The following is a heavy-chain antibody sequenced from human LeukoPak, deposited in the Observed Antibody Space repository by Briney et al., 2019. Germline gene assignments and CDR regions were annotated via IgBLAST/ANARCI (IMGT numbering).Heavy chain of an antibody. CDR1: GDSINSYY. CDR2: IYTSGT. CDR3: ARVGTDGYSDFDY. J-gene: IGHJ4*02. D-gene: IGHD2-21*02. V-gene: IGHV4-4*07. Sequence: SETLSLTCTVSGDSINSYYWSWIRQPAGKGLEWIGRIYTSGTDYNPSLNSRVPMSEDTSNYQFSLKLSSVTAADTAVYYCARVGTDGYSDFDYWGQGTLVTVSS.